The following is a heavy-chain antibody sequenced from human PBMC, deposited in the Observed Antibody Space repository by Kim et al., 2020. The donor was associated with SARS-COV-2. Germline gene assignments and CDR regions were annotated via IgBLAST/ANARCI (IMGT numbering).Heavy chain of an antibody. Sequence: GGSLRRSCEASGFTLSTYWMTWVRQAPGEGLEWVAHIKQDGNEKHYVDSVKGRFTISRDNARNSLHLQMNSLRVEDTALYYCVRYGLNAAIDLWCEGT. CDR1: GFTLSTYW. CDR3: VRYGLNAAIDL. D-gene: IGHD2-15*01. V-gene: IGHV3-7*03. J-gene: IGHJ5*02. CDR2: IKQDGNEK.